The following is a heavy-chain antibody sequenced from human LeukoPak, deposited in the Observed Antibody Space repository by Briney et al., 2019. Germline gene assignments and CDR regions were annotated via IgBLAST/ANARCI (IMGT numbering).Heavy chain of an antibody. CDR1: GFTFSSYW. CDR2: IKQDGSEK. J-gene: IGHJ3*02. V-gene: IGHV3-7*01. CDR3: ASKVGLLWFGAAPFDI. D-gene: IGHD3-10*01. Sequence: GGSLRLSCAASGFTFSSYWMSWVRQAPGKGLEWVANIKQDGSEKYYVDSVKGRFTISRDNAKNSLYLQMNSLRAEDTAVYYCASKVGLLWFGAAPFDIWGQGTMVTVSS.